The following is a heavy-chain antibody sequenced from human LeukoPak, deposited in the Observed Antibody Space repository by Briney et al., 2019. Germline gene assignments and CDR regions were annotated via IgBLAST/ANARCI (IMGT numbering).Heavy chain of an antibody. D-gene: IGHD2-2*02. Sequence: ASVKVSCKASGGTFSSYAISWVRQAPGQGLEWMGWISAYNGNTNYAQKLQGRVTMTTDTSTSTAYMELRSLRSDDTAVYYCARIAVPAAISPLFDYWGQGTLVTVSS. CDR3: ARIAVPAAISPLFDY. V-gene: IGHV1-18*01. CDR1: GGTFSSYA. CDR2: ISAYNGNT. J-gene: IGHJ4*02.